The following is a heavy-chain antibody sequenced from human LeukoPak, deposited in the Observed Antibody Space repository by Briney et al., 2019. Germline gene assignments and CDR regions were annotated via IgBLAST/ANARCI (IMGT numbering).Heavy chain of an antibody. Sequence: ASVKVSCKASGYTFTSYGISWVRQAPGQGLEWMGWISAYNGNTNYAQKLQGRVTVTTDTSTSTAYMELRSLRSDDTAVYYCARVGSSDPDTYFDYWGQGTLVTVSS. J-gene: IGHJ4*02. CDR3: ARVGSSDPDTYFDY. D-gene: IGHD6-6*01. CDR1: GYTFTSYG. V-gene: IGHV1-18*01. CDR2: ISAYNGNT.